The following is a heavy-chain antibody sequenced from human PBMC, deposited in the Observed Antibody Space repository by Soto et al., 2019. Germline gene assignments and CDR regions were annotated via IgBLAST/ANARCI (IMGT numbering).Heavy chain of an antibody. CDR3: AKDEGCVWSVAKGSSYAYYGMDV. J-gene: IGHJ6*02. D-gene: IGHD3-3*01. CDR2: ISWNSETT. Sequence: EVQLVESGGGMVQPGRSLRLSCVASGFTFDDHAMHWVRRGPGRGLEWVSGISWNSETTGYADSVRGRFTISRDNAKNSLYLQMNSLRVEDTDFYYCAKDEGCVWSVAKGSSYAYYGMDVWGQGTTVIVS. V-gene: IGHV3-9*01. CDR1: GFTFDDHA.